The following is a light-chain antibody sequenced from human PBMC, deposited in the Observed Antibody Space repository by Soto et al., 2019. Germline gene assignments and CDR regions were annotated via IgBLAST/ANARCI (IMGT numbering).Light chain of an antibody. V-gene: IGKV1-39*01. CDR1: QSISTY. Sequence: DIQMSQSPSSLSASIVDRITITCRASQSISTYLNWYQQKPGKAPRLLIYGASTLQNGVPSRFSGSGSATDYTLTINSLQPEDFATYYCHQSFITPPLTFGGGTTVE. CDR3: HQSFITPPLT. J-gene: IGKJ4*01. CDR2: GAS.